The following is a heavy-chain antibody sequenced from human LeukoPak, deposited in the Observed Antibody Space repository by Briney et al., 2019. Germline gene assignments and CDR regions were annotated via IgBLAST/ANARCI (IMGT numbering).Heavy chain of an antibody. J-gene: IGHJ6*02. Sequence: PGGSLRLSCAASGFTFSSYWMHWVRQAPGMGLEWVSAISGSGGSTYYADSVKGRFTISRDNSKNTLYLQMNSLRAEDTAVYYCAKGGATMVRFTDVWGQGTTVTVSS. D-gene: IGHD3-10*01. CDR3: AKGGATMVRFTDV. CDR2: ISGSGGST. CDR1: GFTFSSYW. V-gene: IGHV3-23*01.